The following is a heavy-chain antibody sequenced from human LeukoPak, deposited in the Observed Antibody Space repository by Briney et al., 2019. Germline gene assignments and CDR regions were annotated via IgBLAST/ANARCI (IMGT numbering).Heavy chain of an antibody. CDR2: IYSGGST. V-gene: IGHV3-53*01. Sequence: GGSLRLSCAASGFTVSSNYMSWVRQAPGKGLEWVSIIYSGGSTYYADSVKGRFTISRDNSKNTLYLQMSSLRAEDTAVYYCARYMILGFFFDYWGQGTLVTVSS. J-gene: IGHJ4*02. D-gene: IGHD3/OR15-3a*01. CDR3: ARYMILGFFFDY. CDR1: GFTVSSNY.